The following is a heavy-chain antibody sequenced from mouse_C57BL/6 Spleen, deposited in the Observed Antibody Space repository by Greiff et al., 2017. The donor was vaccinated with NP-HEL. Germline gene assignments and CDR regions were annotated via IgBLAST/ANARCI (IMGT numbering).Heavy chain of an antibody. J-gene: IGHJ2*01. D-gene: IGHD1-1*01. CDR3: ARREYYYGSSNYFDY. Sequence: QVQLQQPGAELVKPGASVKMSCKASGYTFTSYWITWVKQRPGQGLEWIGDIYPGSGSTNYNEKFESKATLTVDTSSSTAYMQLSSLTSEDSAVYYCARREYYYGSSNYFDYWGQGTTLTVSS. V-gene: IGHV1-55*01. CDR1: GYTFTSYW. CDR2: IYPGSGST.